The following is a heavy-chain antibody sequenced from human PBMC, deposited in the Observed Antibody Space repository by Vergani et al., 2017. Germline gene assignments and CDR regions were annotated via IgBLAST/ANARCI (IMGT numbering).Heavy chain of an antibody. J-gene: IGHJ5*02. V-gene: IGHV1-18*01. CDR2: ISAYNGNT. CDR1: GYNFISYG. Sequence: QVLLVQSGAEVKKPGASVKVFCKASGYNFISYGISWVRQAPGQGLEWMGWISAYNGNTNYAQKLQGRVTMTTDTTTSTAYMGLKNLRSDDTAVYYCARGRFLEWLSGFDPWGQGTLVTVSA. D-gene: IGHD3-3*01. CDR3: ARGRFLEWLSGFDP.